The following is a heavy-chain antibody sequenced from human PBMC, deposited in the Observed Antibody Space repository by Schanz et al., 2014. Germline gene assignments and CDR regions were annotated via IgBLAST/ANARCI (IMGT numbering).Heavy chain of an antibody. CDR2: MSWNAGSL. Sequence: EVQLVESGGGLVKPGGSLRLSCTASGFIFRSYTMNWVRQAPGKGLEWVSGMSWNAGSLGYGDSVKGRFTISRDNAKNSLYLQMNSLSAEDTAVYFCARPFLGYYGDLAYWGQGTLHTASS. CDR1: GFIFRSYT. V-gene: IGHV3-21*04. D-gene: IGHD4-17*01. J-gene: IGHJ4*02. CDR3: ARPFLGYYGDLAY.